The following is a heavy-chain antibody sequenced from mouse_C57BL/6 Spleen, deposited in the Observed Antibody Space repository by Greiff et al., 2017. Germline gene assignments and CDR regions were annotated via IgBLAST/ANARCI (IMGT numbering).Heavy chain of an antibody. CDR1: GFSLTSYA. Sequence: QVQLQQSGPGLVAPSQSLSITCTVSGFSLTSYAISWVRQPPGKGLEWLGVIWTGGGTNYNSALKSRLSISKDNSKSQVFLKMNSLQTDDTARYYCARWYYGRDYAMDYWGQGTSVTVSS. CDR3: ARWYYGRDYAMDY. V-gene: IGHV2-9-1*01. CDR2: IWTGGGT. D-gene: IGHD1-1*01. J-gene: IGHJ4*01.